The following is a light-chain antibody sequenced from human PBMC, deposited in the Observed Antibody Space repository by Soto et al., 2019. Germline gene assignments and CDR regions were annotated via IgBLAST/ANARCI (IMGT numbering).Light chain of an antibody. CDR2: DAS. V-gene: IGKV1-5*01. CDR1: QSISSW. Sequence: DIQMTQSPSTLSASVGDRVTITCRASQSISSWLAWYQQKPGKATKLLIYDASSLESGVTSRFSGSGSGTEFTLTISSLQPDDFATYYCQQYNSYSWTFGQGTKV. CDR3: QQYNSYSWT. J-gene: IGKJ1*01.